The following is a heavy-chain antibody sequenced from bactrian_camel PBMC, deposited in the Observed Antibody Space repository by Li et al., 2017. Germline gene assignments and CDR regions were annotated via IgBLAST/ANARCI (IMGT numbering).Heavy chain of an antibody. CDR2: ADSVGKT. V-gene: IGHV3S53*01. D-gene: IGHD2*01. CDR1: GDLFRTYC. J-gene: IGHJ4*01. Sequence: VQLVESGGGSVQAGGSLRLSCTASGDLFRTYCLAWFRQGPGKEREGVAAADSVGKTNYASFVKGRFTISKDNTGKRLYLQMNDLEPEDTAMYFCAAGASRWCLSRGQYPYWGQGTQVTVS. CDR3: AAGASRWCLSRGQYPY.